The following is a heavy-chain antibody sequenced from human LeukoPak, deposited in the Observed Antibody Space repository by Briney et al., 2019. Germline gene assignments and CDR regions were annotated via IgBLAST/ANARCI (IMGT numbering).Heavy chain of an antibody. V-gene: IGHV3-23*01. CDR3: AKGTQWLVPDYWA. CDR1: GFIFSRYG. CDR2: ISGSGGTT. J-gene: IGHJ5*02. D-gene: IGHD6-19*01. Sequence: PGGTLRLSCAASGFIFSRYGMSWVRQAPGKGLEWVSAISGSGGTTYYADSVKGRFTISRDNSKNTLYLQMNSLRAEDTAVYYCAKGTQWLVPDYWAWGQGTLVTVSS.